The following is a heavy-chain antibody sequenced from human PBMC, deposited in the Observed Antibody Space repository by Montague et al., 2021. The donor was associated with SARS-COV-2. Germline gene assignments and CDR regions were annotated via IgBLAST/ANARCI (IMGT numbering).Heavy chain of an antibody. CDR2: INDRGVTNY. V-gene: IGHV4-34*01. J-gene: IGHJ4*02. D-gene: IGHD4-11*01. CDR3: ARWDPQTLTVISLRGKSANDX. Sequence: SETLSLTCAVYGGSFSGFFWSWIRQPPGKGLEWIAEINDRGVTNYNYNPSLGSRVTISADTSKNQFSLKLRSVTAADTAVYYCARWDPQTLTVISLRGKSANDXWGQGTLVTVSS. CDR1: GGSFSGFF.